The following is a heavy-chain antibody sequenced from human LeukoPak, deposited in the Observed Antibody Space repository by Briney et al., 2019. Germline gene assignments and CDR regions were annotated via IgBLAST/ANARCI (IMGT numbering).Heavy chain of an antibody. CDR3: ARDRVVTTHGMYV. V-gene: IGHV3-21*01. J-gene: IGHJ6*02. Sequence: PGGSLRLSCADTEFTFSSYSKNWIRQAPGKGLEWVSSISSDSTYIYYADSVKGRFSISRDNAKNSLYLQMNGLRAEDTAVYYCARDRVVTTHGMYVWGQGTTVTVSS. D-gene: IGHD2-21*02. CDR1: EFTFSSYS. CDR2: ISSDSTYI.